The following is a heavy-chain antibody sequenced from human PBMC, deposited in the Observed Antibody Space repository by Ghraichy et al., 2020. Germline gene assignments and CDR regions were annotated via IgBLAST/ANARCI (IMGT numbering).Heavy chain of an antibody. V-gene: IGHV3-23*01. D-gene: IGHD6-19*01. J-gene: IGHJ4*02. Sequence: GGSLRLSCAASGFTFSAYAMSWVRQAPGKGLEWVSLISDTGDSTYYADSVKGRFTISRDNSKNTLYVQLNSLRVEDTAVYYCAKQGDSSGWFLGIWGQGTLVTVSS. CDR3: AKQGDSSGWFLGI. CDR1: GFTFSAYA. CDR2: ISDTGDST.